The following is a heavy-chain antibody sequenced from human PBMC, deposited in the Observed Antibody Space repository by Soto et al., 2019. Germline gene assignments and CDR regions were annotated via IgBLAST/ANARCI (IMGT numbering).Heavy chain of an antibody. Sequence: EVQLVESGGGLVQPGGSLKLSCVASGLTFSASAMHWVRQASGKGLEWVGRIKSKIDGGTTNYAAPVKDRFTISRDDSKNTLYLQMNSLKTVDTAVYYCSTPHGRNAFDIWGQGTMVTVSS. CDR1: GLTFSASA. CDR3: STPHGRNAFDI. D-gene: IGHD2-8*01. CDR2: IKSKIDGGTT. J-gene: IGHJ3*02. V-gene: IGHV3-15*01.